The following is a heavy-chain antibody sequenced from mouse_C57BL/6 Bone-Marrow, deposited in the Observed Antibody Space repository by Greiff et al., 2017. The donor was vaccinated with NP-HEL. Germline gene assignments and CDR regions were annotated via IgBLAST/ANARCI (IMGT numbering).Heavy chain of an antibody. CDR2: IDPENGDT. J-gene: IGHJ4*01. V-gene: IGHV14-4*01. CDR3: TSTMITRAMDY. D-gene: IGHD2-4*01. CDR1: GFNIKDDY. Sequence: DVQLQESGAELVRPGASVKLSCTASGFNIKDDYMHWVKQRPEQGLEWIGWIDPENGDTEYASKFQGKATITADTSSNTAYLQLSSLTSEDTAVYYCTSTMITRAMDYWGQGTSVTVSS.